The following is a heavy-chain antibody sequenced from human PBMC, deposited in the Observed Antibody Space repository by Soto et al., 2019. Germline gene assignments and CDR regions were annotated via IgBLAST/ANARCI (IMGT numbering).Heavy chain of an antibody. V-gene: IGHV3-15*07. Sequence: EVQLVESGGGLVKPGGSLRLSCAASGFTFSNAWMNWVRQAPGKGLEWVGRIKSKTDGGTTDYAAPVKGRFTISRDDSKYTLYLQMNSLKTEDTAVYYCTTRITIFGRYWYFDLWGRGTLVTVSS. D-gene: IGHD3-3*01. CDR2: IKSKTDGGTT. CDR1: GFTFSNAW. CDR3: TTRITIFGRYWYFDL. J-gene: IGHJ2*01.